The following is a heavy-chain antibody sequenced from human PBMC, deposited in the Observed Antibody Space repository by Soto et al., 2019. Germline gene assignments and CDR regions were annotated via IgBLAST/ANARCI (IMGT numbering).Heavy chain of an antibody. D-gene: IGHD3-22*01. CDR2: SSAYNGNT. CDR1: GYTFTSYG. Sequence: QVQPVQSGAEVKKPGASVKVSCKASGYTFTSYGISWVRQAPGQGLEWMGWSSAYNGNTNYAQKLQGRVTMTTDTSTSTAYMELRSLRSDDTAVYYCARDSVVYDSSGYLDFDYWGQGTLVTVSS. J-gene: IGHJ4*02. CDR3: ARDSVVYDSSGYLDFDY. V-gene: IGHV1-18*01.